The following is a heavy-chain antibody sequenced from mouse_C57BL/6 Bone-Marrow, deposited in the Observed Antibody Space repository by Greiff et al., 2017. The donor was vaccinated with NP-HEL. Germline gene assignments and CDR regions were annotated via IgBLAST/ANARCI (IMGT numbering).Heavy chain of an antibody. Sequence: QVQLQQSGPELVKPGASVKISCKASGYTFTDYSINWVKQRPGQGLEWIGWIFPGSGSTYYNEKFKGKATLTVDKSSSTAYMLLSSLTSEDSAVYFCARGDYYGSSLYYFDYWGEGTTLTVSA. J-gene: IGHJ2*01. D-gene: IGHD1-1*01. CDR1: GYTFTDYS. CDR2: IFPGSGST. CDR3: ARGDYYGSSLYYFDY. V-gene: IGHV1-75*01.